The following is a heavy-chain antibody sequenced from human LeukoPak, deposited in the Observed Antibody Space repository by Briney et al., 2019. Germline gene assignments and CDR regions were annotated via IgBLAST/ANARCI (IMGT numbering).Heavy chain of an antibody. CDR2: ISSSSSTI. V-gene: IGHV3-48*01. D-gene: IGHD3-10*01. Sequence: PGGSLRLSCAASGFTFSSYSMNWVRQAPGKGLEWVSYISSSSSTIYYADSVKGRFTISRDNAKNSLYLQMNSLGAEDTAVYYCARDPGRYGSGSFDYWGQGTLATVSS. J-gene: IGHJ4*02. CDR1: GFTFSSYS. CDR3: ARDPGRYGSGSFDY.